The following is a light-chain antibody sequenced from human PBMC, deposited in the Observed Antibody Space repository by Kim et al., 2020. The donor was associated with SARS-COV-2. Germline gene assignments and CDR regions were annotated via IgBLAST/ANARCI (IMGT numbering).Light chain of an antibody. V-gene: IGLV3-21*04. CDR2: FDS. J-gene: IGLJ3*02. CDR3: QVWDSASDHWV. Sequence: SYELSQAPSLSVAPGTTARITCVGNNIGRKSVHWYQQKPGQAPVAVIFFDSDRPSGIPDRFSGSNSGNTATLTISGVEVGDEADYYCQVWDSASDHWVFGGGTQLTVL. CDR1: NIGRKS.